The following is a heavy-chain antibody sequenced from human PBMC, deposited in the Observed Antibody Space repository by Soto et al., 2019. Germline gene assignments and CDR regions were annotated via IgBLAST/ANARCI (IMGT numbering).Heavy chain of an antibody. CDR2: IYYSGST. Sequence: AETLSLTCTVSGGAISSYYWSWIRQPPGKGLEWIGYIYYSGSTNYNPSLKSRVTISVDTSKNQFSLKLSSVTAADTAVYYCAREDYGDYIWYVDVWGKGTTVT. D-gene: IGHD4-17*01. J-gene: IGHJ6*03. V-gene: IGHV4-59*01. CDR1: GGAISSYY. CDR3: AREDYGDYIWYVDV.